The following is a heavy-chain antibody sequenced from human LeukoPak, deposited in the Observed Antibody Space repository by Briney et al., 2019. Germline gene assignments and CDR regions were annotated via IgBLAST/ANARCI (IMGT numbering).Heavy chain of an antibody. CDR3: AREGGAYIAVAGTSNNYFDY. J-gene: IGHJ4*02. D-gene: IGHD6-19*01. V-gene: IGHV1-2*02. CDR2: INPNSGGT. CDR1: GYTFTGYY. Sequence: ASVKVSCKASGYTFTGYYMHWVRQAPGQGLEWMGWINPNSGGTNYAQRFQGRVTMTRDTSISTAYMELSRLRSDDTAVYYCAREGGAYIAVAGTSNNYFDYWGQGTLVTVSS.